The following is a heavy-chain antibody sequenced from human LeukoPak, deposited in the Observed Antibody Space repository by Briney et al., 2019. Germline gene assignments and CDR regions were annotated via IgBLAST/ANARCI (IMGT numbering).Heavy chain of an antibody. CDR1: GGSISSSSYY. D-gene: IGHD1-26*01. Sequence: SETLSLTCTVSGGSISSSSYYWGWIRQPPGKGLEWIGSIYYSGSTYYNPSLKSRVTISVDTSKNQFSLKLSSVTAADTAVYYCARRSRGYYGAYYYYYMDVWGKGTTVTVSS. CDR3: ARRSRGYYGAYYYYYMDV. CDR2: IYYSGST. V-gene: IGHV4-39*01. J-gene: IGHJ6*03.